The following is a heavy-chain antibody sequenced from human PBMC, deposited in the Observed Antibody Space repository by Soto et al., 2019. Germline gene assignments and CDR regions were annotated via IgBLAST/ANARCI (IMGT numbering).Heavy chain of an antibody. V-gene: IGHV4-34*01. CDR1: GGSFSGYY. Sequence: QVQLQQWGAGLLKPSETLSLTCAVYGGSFSGYYWSWIRPPPGKGLEWIGEINHSGSTNYNPPLKSPVIISVDTSKEQFSLNLSAVTAADTAVYDWARGTMRPSWEWGQGTLVTVSS. J-gene: IGHJ1*01. D-gene: IGHD6-13*01. CDR3: ARGTMRPSWE. CDR2: INHSGST.